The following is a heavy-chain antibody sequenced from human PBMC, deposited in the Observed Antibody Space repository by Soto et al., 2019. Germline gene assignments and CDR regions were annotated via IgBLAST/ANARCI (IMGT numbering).Heavy chain of an antibody. J-gene: IGHJ5*02. CDR3: TTDLLAHYYDSSGISSGGWFDP. Sequence: PGGSLRLSCAASGFTFSNAWMSWVRQAPGKGLEWVGRIKSKTDGGTTDYAAPVKGRFTISRDDSKNTLYLQMNSLKTEDTAVYYCTTDLLAHYYDSSGISSGGWFDPWGQGTLVTVSS. CDR1: GFTFSNAW. D-gene: IGHD3-22*01. V-gene: IGHV3-15*01. CDR2: IKSKTDGGTT.